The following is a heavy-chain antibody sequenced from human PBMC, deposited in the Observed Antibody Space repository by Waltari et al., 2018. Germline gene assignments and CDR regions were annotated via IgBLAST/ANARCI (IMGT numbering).Heavy chain of an antibody. J-gene: IGHJ4*02. Sequence: QVQLVQSGAEVKKPGSSVKVSCKASGGTFSSYAISWVRQAPGQGLEWMGRIIPICGTANYAQKFQGRVTITADTSTDTAYMELSSLRSEDTAVYYCATTPGEDQWLVVDYWGQGTLVTVSS. CDR1: GGTFSSYA. CDR2: IIPICGTA. CDR3: ATTPGEDQWLVVDY. V-gene: IGHV1-69*08. D-gene: IGHD6-19*01.